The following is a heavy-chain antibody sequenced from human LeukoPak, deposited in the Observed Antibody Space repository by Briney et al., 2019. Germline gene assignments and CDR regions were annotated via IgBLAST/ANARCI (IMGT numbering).Heavy chain of an antibody. J-gene: IGHJ4*02. D-gene: IGHD4-17*01. Sequence: GGSLRLSCEASGFTFSSYAMHWVRQAPGKGLEWVAVISYDGSNKYYADSVKGRFTISRDNSKNTLYLQMSSLRAEDTAVYYCARDVNDYGDYLFDYWGQGTLVTVSS. CDR2: ISYDGSNK. CDR3: ARDVNDYGDYLFDY. CDR1: GFTFSSYA. V-gene: IGHV3-30-3*01.